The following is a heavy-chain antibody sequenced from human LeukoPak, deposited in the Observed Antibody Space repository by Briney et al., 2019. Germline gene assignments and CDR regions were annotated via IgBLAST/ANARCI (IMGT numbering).Heavy chain of an antibody. CDR1: GFTFRSYW. CDR2: IETDGSST. V-gene: IGHV3-74*01. CDR3: ARSDFWSGYFDY. Sequence: GGSLRLSCEASGFTFRSYWMHWVRQAPGKGLMWVSRIETDGSSTNYADSVKGRFTISRDNSKNTLYLQMNSLRAEDTAVYYCARSDFWSGYFDYWGQGTLVTVSS. J-gene: IGHJ4*02. D-gene: IGHD3-3*01.